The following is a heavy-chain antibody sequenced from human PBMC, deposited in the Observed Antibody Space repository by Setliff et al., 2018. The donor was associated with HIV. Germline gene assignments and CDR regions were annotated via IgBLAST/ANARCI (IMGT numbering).Heavy chain of an antibody. CDR1: GGPLSGYC. CDR2: INDSGDT. Sequence: SETLSLTCGLYGGPLSGYCWTWIRQSPEKGLEWIGEINDSGDTKYNPSHMSRLSMSVEKSKNKFSLKVTSLTAADTAVYFCTRGPARRYPGSTVYGLWGQGTPVTVSS. V-gene: IGHV4-34*01. D-gene: IGHD1-26*01. CDR3: TRGPARRYPGSTVYGL. J-gene: IGHJ1*01.